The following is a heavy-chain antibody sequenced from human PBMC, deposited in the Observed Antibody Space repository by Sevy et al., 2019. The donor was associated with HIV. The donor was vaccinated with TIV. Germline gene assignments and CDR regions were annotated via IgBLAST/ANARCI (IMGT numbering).Heavy chain of an antibody. CDR2: IKQDGSEK. CDR3: ARAPVAVMFDYDYTLDV. Sequence: GGSLRLSCVVSGFSFSNYWMNWVRQAPGKGLEWEANIKQDGSEKYYVDSVKGRFTISRDNAKNSLYLRMNSLRAEDTAVYYCARAPVAVMFDYDYTLDVWGQGTTVTVSS. D-gene: IGHD4-4*01. V-gene: IGHV3-7*01. J-gene: IGHJ6*02. CDR1: GFSFSNYW.